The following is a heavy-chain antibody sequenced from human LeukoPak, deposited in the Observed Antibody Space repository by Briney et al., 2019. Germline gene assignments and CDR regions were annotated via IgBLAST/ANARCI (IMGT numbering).Heavy chain of an antibody. V-gene: IGHV3-53*01. J-gene: IGHJ4*02. CDR3: ARDPLGYSTTWSLGY. D-gene: IGHD6-13*01. CDR2: IYSNGNT. CDR1: GFTFSNYG. Sequence: GGSLRLSCAASGFTFSNYGMHWVRQAPGKGLEWVSFIYSNGNTYYADSVKGRFTISRDSSKNTLFLQMNSLRAEDTAVYYCARDPLGYSTTWSLGYWGQGTLVTVSS.